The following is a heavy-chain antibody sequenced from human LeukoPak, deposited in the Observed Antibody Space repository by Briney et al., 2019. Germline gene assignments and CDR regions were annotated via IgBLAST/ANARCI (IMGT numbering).Heavy chain of an antibody. D-gene: IGHD2-2*01. J-gene: IGHJ4*02. CDR2: IYWNDGK. Sequence: SGPTLVNPKQTLTLTSTFPGSSFSTSGVGVGWIRQPPGKALEWLTSIYWNDGKRYSPSLKSRLTITKDTSKDQVVLTMTNMDPVDTATYYCSDSPLSVPIDYWGQGTLVTVSS. CDR1: GSSFSTSGVG. V-gene: IGHV2-5*01. CDR3: SDSPLSVPIDY.